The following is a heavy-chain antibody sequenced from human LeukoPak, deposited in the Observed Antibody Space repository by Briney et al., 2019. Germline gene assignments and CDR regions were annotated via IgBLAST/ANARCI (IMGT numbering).Heavy chain of an antibody. D-gene: IGHD3-10*01. V-gene: IGHV4-61*01. CDR2: IYYSGST. CDR1: GGSVSSGSYY. J-gene: IGHJ4*02. CDR3: ARSEWFGELVYYFDY. Sequence: PSETLSLTCTVSGGSVSSGSYYWSWIRQPPGKGLEWIGYIYYSGSTNYNPSLKSRVTISVDTSKNQFSLKLSSVTAADTAVYYCARSEWFGELVYYFDYWGRGTLVTVSS.